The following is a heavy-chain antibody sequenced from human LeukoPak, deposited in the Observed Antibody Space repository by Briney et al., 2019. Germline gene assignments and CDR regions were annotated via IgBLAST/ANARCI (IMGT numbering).Heavy chain of an antibody. CDR2: ISGSGGST. CDR1: GFTFSSYA. J-gene: IGHJ3*02. D-gene: IGHD3-16*01. CDR3: AQGRWGSYHLWDAFDI. V-gene: IGHV3-23*01. Sequence: GGSLRLSCAASGFTFSSYAMSWVRQAPGKGLEWVSAISGSGGSTYYADSVKGRFTISRDNSKNTLYLKMNSLRAEDTAVYYCAQGRWGSYHLWDAFDIWGQGTMVTVSS.